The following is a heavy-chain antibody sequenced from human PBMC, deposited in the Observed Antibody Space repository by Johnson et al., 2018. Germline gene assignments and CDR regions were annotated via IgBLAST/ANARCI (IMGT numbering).Heavy chain of an antibody. V-gene: IGHV3-23*04. J-gene: IGHJ6*02. CDR2: ISGSGGST. Sequence: QLVESGGGLVQPGGSLRLSCAASGFTFSTYAMSWVRQAPGKGLEWVSAISGSGGSTYYADSVKGRFTISRDNSKNTLYLQMHSLRAEDTAVYYCAKEGGSQQLLYYYYYGMDVWGQGTTVTVSS. CDR3: AKEGGSQQLLYYYYYGMDV. D-gene: IGHD6-13*01. CDR1: GFTFSTYA.